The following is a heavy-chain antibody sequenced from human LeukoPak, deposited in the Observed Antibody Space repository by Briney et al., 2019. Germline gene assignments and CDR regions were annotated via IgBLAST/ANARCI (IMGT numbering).Heavy chain of an antibody. CDR1: GYTFTSYY. CDR2: INPSGGST. CDR3: ARTSYSSGSIDY. Sequence: ASVKVSCKASGYTFTSYYMHWVRQAPGQGLEWMGIINPSGGSTSYAQKFQGRVTMTRDMSTSTVYVELSSLRSEDTAVYYCARTSYSSGSIDYWGQGTLVTVSS. D-gene: IGHD6-19*01. J-gene: IGHJ4*02. V-gene: IGHV1-46*01.